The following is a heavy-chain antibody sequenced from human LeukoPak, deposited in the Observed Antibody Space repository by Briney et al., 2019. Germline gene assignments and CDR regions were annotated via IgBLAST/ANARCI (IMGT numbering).Heavy chain of an antibody. V-gene: IGHV3-30*04. CDR2: ISFDGNNK. J-gene: IGHJ4*02. Sequence: GGSWRLSCAASGFTFSTYAMHWIRQAPGKGLEWVTVISFDGNNKNYADSVKGRFTISRDSSKNTLYLQLNSLRAEDTAVYYCARSPGLVGANYFDYWGQGTLVTVSS. CDR1: GFTFSTYA. D-gene: IGHD1-26*01. CDR3: ARSPGLVGANYFDY.